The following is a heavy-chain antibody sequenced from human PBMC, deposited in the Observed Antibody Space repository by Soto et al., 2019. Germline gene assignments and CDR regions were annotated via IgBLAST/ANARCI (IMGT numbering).Heavy chain of an antibody. Sequence: QVQLVESGGGVVQPGRSLRLSCAASGFTFSSYGMHWVRQAPGKGLEWVAVISYDGSNKYYADSVKGRFTISRDNSKNTLYLQMNSLRAEDTAVYYWAKGIRLDGWNPNYYGRDVWGQGTTVTVSS. D-gene: IGHD1-1*01. CDR2: ISYDGSNK. V-gene: IGHV3-30*18. J-gene: IGHJ6*02. CDR3: AKGIRLDGWNPNYYGRDV. CDR1: GFTFSSYG.